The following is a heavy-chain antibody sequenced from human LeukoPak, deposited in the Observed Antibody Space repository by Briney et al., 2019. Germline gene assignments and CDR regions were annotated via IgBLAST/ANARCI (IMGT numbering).Heavy chain of an antibody. D-gene: IGHD3-22*01. CDR1: GFTFSSYA. J-gene: IGHJ6*02. Sequence: GGSLRLSCAASGFTFSSYAMSWVRQAPGKGLEWVSAISGSGGSTYYADSVKGRFTISRDNSKNTLYLQMNSLRAEDTAVYYCARDGVTYYYDSSGYADPPTYYYYGMDVWGQGTTVTVSS. V-gene: IGHV3-23*01. CDR3: ARDGVTYYYDSSGYADPPTYYYYGMDV. CDR2: ISGSGGST.